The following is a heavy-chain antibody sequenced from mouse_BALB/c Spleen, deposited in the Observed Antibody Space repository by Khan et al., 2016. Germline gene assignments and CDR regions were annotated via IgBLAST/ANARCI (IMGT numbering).Heavy chain of an antibody. D-gene: IGHD2-4*01. V-gene: IGHV2-6-2*01. Sequence: VQLQESGPDLVAPSQSLSITCTVSGFSLTSYGVHWVRQPPGKGLEWLVVIWSDGSTTYNSALKSRLSISKDNSKSQVFLKMNSLQTDDTAMYYCARHGGLRGYFDVWGAGTTVTVSS. CDR1: GFSLTSYG. CDR2: IWSDGST. J-gene: IGHJ1*01. CDR3: ARHGGLRGYFDV.